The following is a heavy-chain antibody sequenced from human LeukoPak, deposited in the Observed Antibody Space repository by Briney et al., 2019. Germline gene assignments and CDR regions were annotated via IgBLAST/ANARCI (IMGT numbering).Heavy chain of an antibody. CDR2: IKQDGSEK. D-gene: IGHD7-27*01. CDR1: GFTFSSYW. V-gene: IGHV3-7*03. CDR3: ASLGIGGY. Sequence: GGSLRLSCAASGFTFSSYWMSWVRQAPGKGLEWVANIKQDGSEKYYVDSVKGRFTISRDNAKNTVYLQMNILRAEDTAVYYCASLGIGGYWGQGTLVTVSS. J-gene: IGHJ4*02.